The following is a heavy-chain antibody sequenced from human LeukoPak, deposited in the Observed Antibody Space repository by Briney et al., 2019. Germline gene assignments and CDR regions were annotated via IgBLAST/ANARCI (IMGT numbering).Heavy chain of an antibody. Sequence: GASVKVSCKASGYTFTGYYMHWVRQAPGQGLEWMGCINPNSGGTKYAQKFQGGVTLTRDTSISTAYMELSRLRSDDTAVYYCARSPHILTGENFDYWGQGTLLTVSS. V-gene: IGHV1-2*02. J-gene: IGHJ4*02. CDR2: INPNSGGT. D-gene: IGHD3-9*01. CDR3: ARSPHILTGENFDY. CDR1: GYTFTGYY.